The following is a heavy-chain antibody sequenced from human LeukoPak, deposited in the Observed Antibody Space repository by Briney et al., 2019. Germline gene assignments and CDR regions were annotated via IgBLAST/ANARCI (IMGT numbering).Heavy chain of an antibody. J-gene: IGHJ4*02. Sequence: PGGSLRLSCAASGFTFSSYAMSWVRQAPGKGLEWVSAISGSGGSTYYADSVKGRFTISRDNSKNTLYLQMNSLRAEDTAVYYCARPITMIVVDYYFDYWGQGTLVTVSS. CDR1: GFTFSSYA. D-gene: IGHD3-22*01. CDR3: ARPITMIVVDYYFDY. CDR2: ISGSGGST. V-gene: IGHV3-23*01.